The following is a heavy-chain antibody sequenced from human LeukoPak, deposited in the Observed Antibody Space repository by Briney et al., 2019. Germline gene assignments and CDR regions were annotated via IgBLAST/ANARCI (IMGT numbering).Heavy chain of an antibody. CDR1: GFTFSSYG. Sequence: PGGSLRLSCAASGFTFSSYGMHWVRQAPGKGLEWVAVISYDGSSKYYADSVKGRFTISRDNAKNSLYLQMNSLRAEDTAVYYCARVPYPWGQGTLVTVSS. CDR2: ISYDGSSK. V-gene: IGHV3-30*03. J-gene: IGHJ5*02. CDR3: ARVPYP.